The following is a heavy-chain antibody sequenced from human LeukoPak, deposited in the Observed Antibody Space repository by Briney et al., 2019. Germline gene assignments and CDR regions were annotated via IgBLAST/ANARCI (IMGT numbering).Heavy chain of an antibody. CDR3: AKDQTQYYDFWSGYLYYFDY. Sequence: GGSLRLPCAASGFAFSSYAMSWVRQAPGKGLEWVSAISGSGGSTYYADSVKGRFTISRDNSKNTLYLQMNSLRAEDTAVYYCAKDQTQYYDFWSGYLYYFDYWGQGTLVTVSS. J-gene: IGHJ4*02. D-gene: IGHD3-3*01. CDR1: GFAFSSYA. V-gene: IGHV3-23*01. CDR2: ISGSGGST.